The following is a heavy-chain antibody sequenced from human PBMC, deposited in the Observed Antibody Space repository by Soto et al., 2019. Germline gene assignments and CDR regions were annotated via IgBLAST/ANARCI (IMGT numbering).Heavy chain of an antibody. CDR3: ARGCYRDCSNGVTIDY. Sequence: QVQLQQWGAGLLKPSETLSLTCAVYGGSFSGYYWTWIRQPPGKGLEWIGEINHSGRTSYNPSLKSRVTISVDTSKNQFSLNLSSVTAADTALYYCARGCYRDCSNGVTIDYWGQGSLVTVSS. CDR2: INHSGRT. CDR1: GGSFSGYY. J-gene: IGHJ4*02. D-gene: IGHD2-8*01. V-gene: IGHV4-34*01.